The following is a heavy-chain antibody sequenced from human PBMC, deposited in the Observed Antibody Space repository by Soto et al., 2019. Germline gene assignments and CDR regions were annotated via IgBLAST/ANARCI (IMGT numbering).Heavy chain of an antibody. CDR1: GDSITSGAYY. Sequence: SETLSRTCSVSGDSITSGAYYWSWIRQTPGKGLEHIGYIYDTGNTFYNPSLRSRLTISIDTSKKEISLKLTSLTAADTAIYYCATAVHLGAYEESWGQGALVTVSS. J-gene: IGHJ4*02. V-gene: IGHV4-31*03. CDR3: ATAVHLGAYEES. CDR2: IYDTGNT. D-gene: IGHD5-12*01.